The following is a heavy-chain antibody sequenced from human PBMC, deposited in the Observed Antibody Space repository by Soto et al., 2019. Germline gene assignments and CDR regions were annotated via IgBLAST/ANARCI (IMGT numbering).Heavy chain of an antibody. CDR2: ISHDGSNK. D-gene: IGHD4-17*01. V-gene: IGHV3-30*18. Sequence: QVNLVESGGGVGQPGRSLRLSCAASGFTFSDYGMHWVRQAPGKGLEWVAAISHDGSNKFYGDSVKGRFTISRDNSKNTLLLQTDSLRDEDTAVYFCAKEARSRAVTATRVYGMYVWGQGTTVAVSS. CDR3: AKEARSRAVTATRVYGMYV. CDR1: GFTFSDYG. J-gene: IGHJ6*02.